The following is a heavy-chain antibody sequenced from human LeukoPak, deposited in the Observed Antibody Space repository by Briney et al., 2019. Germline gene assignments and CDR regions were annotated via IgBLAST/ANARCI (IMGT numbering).Heavy chain of an antibody. CDR2: MNPNTGGA. Sequence: ASVNVSCKASGYKFTNYYLHWVRQAPGQGFEWMGGMNPNTGGANYAQKFQDRVTMTRDTSMNTAYIELSSLRSDDTAIYYCARVPILDIVLAPQLDSWGQGTLVTVSS. J-gene: IGHJ5*01. V-gene: IGHV1-2*02. D-gene: IGHD1-26*01. CDR3: ARVPILDIVLAPQLDS. CDR1: GYKFTNYY.